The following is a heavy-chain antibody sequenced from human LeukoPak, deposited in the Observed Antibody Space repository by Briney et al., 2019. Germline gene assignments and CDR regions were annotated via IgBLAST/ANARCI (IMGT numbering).Heavy chain of an antibody. CDR1: GFTFSSYA. V-gene: IGHV3-30*18. CDR3: AKDTTELVLTFDY. Sequence: GGSLRLSCAASGFTFSSYAMHWVRQAPGKGLEWVAVISHDGSNKYYADSVKGRFTMSRDNSKNTLYLQMNSLRAEDTALYYCAKDTTELVLTFDYWGQGTLVTVSS. J-gene: IGHJ4*02. CDR2: ISHDGSNK. D-gene: IGHD2-8*01.